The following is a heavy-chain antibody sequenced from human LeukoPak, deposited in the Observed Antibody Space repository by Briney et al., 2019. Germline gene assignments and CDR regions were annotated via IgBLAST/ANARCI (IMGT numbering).Heavy chain of an antibody. CDR3: AKDIQLSC. Sequence: GGSLRLSCVASGFTFSSYEMNWVRQDPGKGLEWVSLISASGGNTYYADSVKGRFTVSRDSSKNTLHLQMNSLRAEDTAVYYCAKDIQLSCWGQGTLVTVSS. CDR1: GFTFSSYE. J-gene: IGHJ4*02. D-gene: IGHD1-26*01. V-gene: IGHV3-23*01. CDR2: ISASGGNT.